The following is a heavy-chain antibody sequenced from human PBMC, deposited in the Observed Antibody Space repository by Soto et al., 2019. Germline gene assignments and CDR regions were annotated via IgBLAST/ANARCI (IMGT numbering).Heavy chain of an antibody. Sequence: QVQLQQWGAGLLKPSETLSLTCAVYGGSFSGYYWSWIRQPPGKGLEWIGEINHSGSTNYNPSLKSRVTRSVDTSKNQFSLKLSSVTAADTAVYYCASRTKMGIAVAGSYSGPYYFDYWGQGTLVTVSS. CDR1: GGSFSGYY. J-gene: IGHJ4*02. CDR2: INHSGST. D-gene: IGHD6-19*01. CDR3: ASRTKMGIAVAGSYSGPYYFDY. V-gene: IGHV4-34*01.